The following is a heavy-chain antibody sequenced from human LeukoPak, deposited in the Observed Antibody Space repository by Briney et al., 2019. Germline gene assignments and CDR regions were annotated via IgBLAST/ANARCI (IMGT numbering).Heavy chain of an antibody. CDR3: ATDLLFVRSGSSWYY. V-gene: IGHV1-24*01. CDR1: GYTLTELS. Sequence: SVKVSCKVSGYTLTELSMHWVRQAPGKGLEWMGGFDPEDGETIYAQKFQGRVTMTEDTSTDTAYMELSSLRSEDTAVYYCATDLLFVRSGSSWYYWGQGTLVTVSS. D-gene: IGHD6-13*01. J-gene: IGHJ4*02. CDR2: FDPEDGET.